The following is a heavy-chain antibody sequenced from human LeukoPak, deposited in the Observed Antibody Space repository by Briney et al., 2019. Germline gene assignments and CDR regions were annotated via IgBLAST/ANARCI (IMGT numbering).Heavy chain of an antibody. Sequence: PGGSLRLSCVASGFTFSSYWMTWVRQAPGKGLEWVSSITASGGRTYYADSVRGRFSMSRDNSKNTLYLQMNSLRAGDTAVYYCAKDKDYDILTGYPDALDIWGQGTMVTVSS. CDR3: AKDKDYDILTGYPDALDI. V-gene: IGHV3-23*01. CDR1: GFTFSSYW. D-gene: IGHD3-9*01. J-gene: IGHJ3*02. CDR2: ITASGGRT.